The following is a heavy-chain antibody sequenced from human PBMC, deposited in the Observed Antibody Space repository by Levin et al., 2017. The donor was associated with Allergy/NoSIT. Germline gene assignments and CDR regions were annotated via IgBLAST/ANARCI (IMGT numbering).Heavy chain of an antibody. J-gene: IGHJ3*02. CDR1: GFTVSSNY. D-gene: IGHD5-18*01. CDR2: IYSGGTT. CDR3: ASRYSYGSGVAFDI. Sequence: PGGSLRLSCAASGFTVSSNYMSWVRQAPGKGLEWVSMIYSGGTTYYVDSVKGRFTISRDNSKNTLYLQMNSLRAEDTAVYYCASRYSYGSGVAFDIWGQGTTVTVSS. V-gene: IGHV3-53*01.